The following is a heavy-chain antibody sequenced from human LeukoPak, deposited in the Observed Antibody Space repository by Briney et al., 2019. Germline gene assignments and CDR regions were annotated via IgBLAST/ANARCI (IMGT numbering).Heavy chain of an antibody. Sequence: DPGGSLRLSCAASGFTFSSYAMSWVRQAPGKGLEWVSAISGSGGSTYYADSVKGRFTISRDNSKNTLYLQMNSLRAEDTAVYYCAKVGYTMVRGVITRPFHYWGQGTLVTVSS. V-gene: IGHV3-23*01. D-gene: IGHD3-10*01. CDR2: ISGSGGST. CDR1: GFTFSSYA. CDR3: AKVGYTMVRGVITRPFHY. J-gene: IGHJ4*02.